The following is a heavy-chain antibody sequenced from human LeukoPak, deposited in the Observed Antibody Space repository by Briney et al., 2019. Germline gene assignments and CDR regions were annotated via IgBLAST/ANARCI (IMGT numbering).Heavy chain of an antibody. D-gene: IGHD7-27*01. V-gene: IGHV4-61*02. J-gene: IGHJ3*02. CDR2: IYTSGST. CDR3: ARADLGINTAFDI. Sequence: SETLFLTCTVSGGSSSSGSYYWSWIRQPAGKGLEWIGRIYTSGSTNYNPSLKGRVTISVDTSKNQFSLKLSSVTAADTAVYYCARADLGINTAFDIWGQGTMVTVSS. CDR1: GGSSSSGSYY.